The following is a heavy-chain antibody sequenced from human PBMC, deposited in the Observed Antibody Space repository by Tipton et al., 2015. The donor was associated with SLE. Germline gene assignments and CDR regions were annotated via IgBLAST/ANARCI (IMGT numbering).Heavy chain of an antibody. J-gene: IGHJ4*02. V-gene: IGHV1-8*02. CDR1: GYTFTNYG. D-gene: IGHD6-19*01. CDR3: ASRVAVAGSFDY. Sequence: QLVQSGADMKKPGASVNASCKASGYTFTNYGISWVRQAPGQGLEWMGWMNPNSGNTGYAQKFQGRVTMTRNTSVSTAYMELSSLRSEDTAVYYCASRVAVAGSFDYWGQGTLVTVSS. CDR2: MNPNSGNT.